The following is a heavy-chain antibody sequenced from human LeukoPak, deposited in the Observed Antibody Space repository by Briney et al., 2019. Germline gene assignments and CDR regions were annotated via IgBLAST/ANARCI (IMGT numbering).Heavy chain of an antibody. V-gene: IGHV4-59*01. CDR1: GGSISTYY. D-gene: IGHD4-23*01. CDR2: IYDSGST. Sequence: PSETLSLTCTASGGSISTYYWSWIRQPPGKGLEWIGYIYDSGSTNYNPSLKSRVTISVDTSKNQFSLKLNSVTAADTAVYYCARDYGGNPEYFHHWGQGTLVTVSS. J-gene: IGHJ1*01. CDR3: ARDYGGNPEYFHH.